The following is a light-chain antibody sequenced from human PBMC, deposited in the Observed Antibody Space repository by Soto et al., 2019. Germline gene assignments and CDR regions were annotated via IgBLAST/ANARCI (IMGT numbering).Light chain of an antibody. V-gene: IGKV4-1*01. J-gene: IGKJ2*01. CDR3: QQYYSTPPYT. CDR2: WAS. Sequence: DIVMTQSPDSLAVSLGERATINCKSSQSVLYSSNNKNYLAWYQQKPGQPPKLLIYWASTRESGVPDRFSGSGSGTDFTLSINILQAEDVAVYYCQQYYSTPPYTFGQGTKLEIK. CDR1: QSVLYSSNNKNY.